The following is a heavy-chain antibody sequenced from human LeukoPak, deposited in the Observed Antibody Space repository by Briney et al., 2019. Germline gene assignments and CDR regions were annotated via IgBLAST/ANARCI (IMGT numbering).Heavy chain of an antibody. Sequence: SETLSLICTVSGGSVSNSNHYWAWIRQTPGKRLEWIGHIYHSGSTHYSASLKSRVTISVDTSKSQFSLQLTSVTAADTARYFCARRSPDSSAYGNYFDYWGQGILVTASS. CDR3: ARRSPDSSAYGNYFDY. D-gene: IGHD5-12*01. CDR1: GGSVSNSNHY. V-gene: IGHV4-39*01. CDR2: IYHSGST. J-gene: IGHJ4*02.